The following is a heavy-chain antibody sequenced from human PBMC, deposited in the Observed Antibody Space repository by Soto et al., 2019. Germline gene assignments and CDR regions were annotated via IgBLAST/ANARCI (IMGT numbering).Heavy chain of an antibody. V-gene: IGHV3-23*01. J-gene: IGHJ6*02. CDR2: ISGSGGST. CDR3: TISYLLGELLFRVSPCEYAYYGVVD. Sequence: GGCLGHSCAAAGFTFRSYAVSWVRQAPGKGLEWVAAISGSGGSTYYADSVNGRFTISRDNSKNTLYLQMHSLKSVDTAVYYCTISYLLGELLFRVSPCEYAYYGVVDWGQG. CDR1: GFTFRSYA. D-gene: IGHD3-10*01.